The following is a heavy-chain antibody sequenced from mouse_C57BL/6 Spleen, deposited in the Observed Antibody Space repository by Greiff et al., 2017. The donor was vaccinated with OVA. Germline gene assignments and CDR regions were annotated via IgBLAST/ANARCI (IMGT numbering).Heavy chain of an antibody. J-gene: IGHJ2*01. D-gene: IGHD1-1*01. CDR2: IDPSYSYT. CDR1: GYTFTSSW. CDR3: ARGTVVATPLFDY. V-gene: IGHV1-50*01. Sequence: QVQLQPPWAELVKPGASVKLSCTASGYTFTSSWMQWVKQRPGQGLEWIGEIDPSYSYTNYNQKFKGKATLTVDTSSSTAYMQLSSLTSEDSAVDYCARGTVVATPLFDYWGQGTTLTVSS.